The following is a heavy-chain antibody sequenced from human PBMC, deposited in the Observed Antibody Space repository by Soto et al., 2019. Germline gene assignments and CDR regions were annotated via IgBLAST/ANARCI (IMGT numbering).Heavy chain of an antibody. CDR3: ASEGQDIVVVVAANNGSDP. Sequence: QVQLVQSGAEVKKPGASVKVSCKASGYTFTGYYMHWVRQAPGQGLEWMGWINPNSGGTNYAQKCQGRVTMTRDTSISTAYMGLRRLRSDDPAVYYCASEGQDIVVVVAANNGSDPWGQGTLVTVSS. V-gene: IGHV1-2*02. CDR1: GYTFTGYY. CDR2: INPNSGGT. D-gene: IGHD2-15*01. J-gene: IGHJ5*02.